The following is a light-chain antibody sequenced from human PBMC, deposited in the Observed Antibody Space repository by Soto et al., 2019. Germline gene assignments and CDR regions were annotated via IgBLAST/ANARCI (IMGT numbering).Light chain of an antibody. Sequence: ENWLTPSPGTLSLSPGERATLSCRASQSVSNNYLAWYQQKPGQAPRLLIYGASNRATGIPDRFSGSGSGTDFTLTISRLEPEDFAVYYCLQSGSSGTFCQGTKVDIK. CDR2: GAS. CDR1: QSVSNNY. V-gene: IGKV3-20*01. J-gene: IGKJ1*01. CDR3: LQSGSSGT.